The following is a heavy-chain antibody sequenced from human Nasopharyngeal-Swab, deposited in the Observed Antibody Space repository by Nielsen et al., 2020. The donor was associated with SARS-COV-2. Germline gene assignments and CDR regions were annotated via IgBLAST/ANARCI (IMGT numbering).Heavy chain of an antibody. V-gene: IGHV3-53*01. CDR3: ARDIGGSSGDY. J-gene: IGHJ4*02. CDR2: IYSGGST. Sequence: GGSLRLSCAASGFTVSSNYMSWVRQAPGKGLEWVSVIYSGGSTDYADSVKGRFTVSRDNSKNTLYLQMNSLRAEDTAVYYCARDIGGSSGDYWGQGTLVTVSS. CDR1: GFTVSSNY. D-gene: IGHD1-26*01.